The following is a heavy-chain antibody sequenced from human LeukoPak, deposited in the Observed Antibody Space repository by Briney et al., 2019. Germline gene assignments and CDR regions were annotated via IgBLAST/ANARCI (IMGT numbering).Heavy chain of an antibody. CDR2: IFGSGGSP. Sequence: GGSLRLSCEASGFTFGSRATYWVRQAPRKGLQWVAGIFGSGGSPHYADPVKGRFTVSRDNSRNTVYLQINSLRAEDTAVYYCGKTTVGYSSGQKPAWPVDYWGQGTLVTVSS. D-gene: IGHD5-18*01. CDR1: GFTFGSRA. V-gene: IGHV3-23*01. J-gene: IGHJ4*02. CDR3: GKTTVGYSSGQKPAWPVDY.